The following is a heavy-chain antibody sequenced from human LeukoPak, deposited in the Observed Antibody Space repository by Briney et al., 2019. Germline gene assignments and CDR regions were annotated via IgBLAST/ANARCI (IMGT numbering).Heavy chain of an antibody. CDR2: ISWNSGSI. CDR3: AKDIFTGIAAAGIFDY. V-gene: IGHV3-9*01. D-gene: IGHD6-13*01. J-gene: IGHJ4*02. Sequence: SLRLSCAASGFTFDDYAMHWVRQAPGKGLEWVSGISWNSGSIGYADSVKGRFTISRDNAKNSLYLQMNSLRAEDTALYYCAKDIFTGIAAAGIFDYWGQGTLVTVSS. CDR1: GFTFDDYA.